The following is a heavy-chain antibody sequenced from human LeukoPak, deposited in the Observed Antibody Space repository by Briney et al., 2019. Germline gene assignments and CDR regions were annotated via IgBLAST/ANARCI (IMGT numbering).Heavy chain of an antibody. Sequence: GASVKVSCKASGYTFTGYYMHWVRQAAGQGLEWMGWINPNSGGTNYAQKFQGRVTMTRVTSITTAYMELRSLRSDDTAVYYCTKASLAFGTKYFDPWGQGTLVTVSS. CDR2: INPNSGGT. D-gene: IGHD3-10*01. CDR1: GYTFTGYY. V-gene: IGHV1-2*02. J-gene: IGHJ5*02. CDR3: TKASLAFGTKYFDP.